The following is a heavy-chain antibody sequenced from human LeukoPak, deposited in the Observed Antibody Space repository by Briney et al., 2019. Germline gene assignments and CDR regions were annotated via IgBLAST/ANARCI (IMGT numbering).Heavy chain of an antibody. CDR2: IYTSGST. CDR3: ARDRGVVPAAMRGLPYNWFDP. D-gene: IGHD2-2*01. Sequence: PSETLSLTCTVSGGSISSYYWSWIRQPAGKGLEWIGRIYTSGSTNYNPSLKSRVTMSVDTSKNQFSLKLSSVTAAVTAVYYCARDRGVVPAAMRGLPYNWFDPWGQGTLVTVSS. V-gene: IGHV4-4*07. J-gene: IGHJ5*02. CDR1: GGSISSYY.